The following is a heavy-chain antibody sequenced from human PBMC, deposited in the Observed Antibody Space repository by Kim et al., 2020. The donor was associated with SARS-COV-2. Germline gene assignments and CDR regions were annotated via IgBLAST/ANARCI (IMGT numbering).Heavy chain of an antibody. V-gene: IGHV1-3*01. CDR3: ARDSPSDFWSGYPIEYYFDY. CDR1: GYTFTSYA. CDR2: INAGNGNT. Sequence: ASVKVSCKASGYTFTSYAMHWVRQAPGQRLEWMGWINAGNGNTKYSQKFQGRVTITRDTSASTAYMELSSLRSEDTAVYYCARDSPSDFWSGYPIEYYFDYWGQGTLVTISS. D-gene: IGHD3-3*01. J-gene: IGHJ4*02.